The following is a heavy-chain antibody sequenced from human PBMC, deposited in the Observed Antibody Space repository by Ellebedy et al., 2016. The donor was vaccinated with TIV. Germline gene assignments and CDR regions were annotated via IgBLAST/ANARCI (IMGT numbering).Heavy chain of an antibody. Sequence: GESLKISCAVSGFTVRSKYMNWVRQAPGKGLEWVSLIYSVGDTYYADSVKGRFTVSRDNAGNSLYLQMNSLGAEDTAVYYCARAIYGASYLWGRGTLVTVSS. D-gene: IGHD4-17*01. CDR1: GFTVRSKY. CDR3: ARAIYGASYL. V-gene: IGHV3-66*01. J-gene: IGHJ2*01. CDR2: IYSVGDT.